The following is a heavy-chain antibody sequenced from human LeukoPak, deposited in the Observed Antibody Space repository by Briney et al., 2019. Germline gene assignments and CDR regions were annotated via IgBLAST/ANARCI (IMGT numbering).Heavy chain of an antibody. J-gene: IGHJ6*02. Sequence: GGSLRLSCAASGFTFSSYWMSWVRQAPGKGLEWVANIKQDGSEKYYVDSVKGRFTISRDNAKNSLYLQMNSLRAGDTAVYYCARDPDYDFWSGYSFFGSMDVWGQGTTVTVSS. CDR3: ARDPDYDFWSGYSFFGSMDV. CDR2: IKQDGSEK. CDR1: GFTFSSYW. V-gene: IGHV3-7*03. D-gene: IGHD3-3*01.